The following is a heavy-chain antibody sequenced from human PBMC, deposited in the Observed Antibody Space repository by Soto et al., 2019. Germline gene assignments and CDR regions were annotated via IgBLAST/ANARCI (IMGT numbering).Heavy chain of an antibody. D-gene: IGHD6-13*01. CDR3: AKDTERDSSSFFNY. CDR1: GFTFDDYA. CDR2: ISWNSGSI. Sequence: VQLVESGGGLVQPGRSLRLACAASGFTFDDYAMHWVRQAPGKGLEGVSGISWNSGSIGYADSVKGRFTISRDNAKNSLYLQMNSLRAEDTALYYCAKDTERDSSSFFNYWGQGTLVTVSS. V-gene: IGHV3-9*01. J-gene: IGHJ4*02.